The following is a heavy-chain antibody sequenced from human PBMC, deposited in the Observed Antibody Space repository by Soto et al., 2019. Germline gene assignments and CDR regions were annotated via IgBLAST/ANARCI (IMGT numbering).Heavy chain of an antibody. J-gene: IGHJ3*02. V-gene: IGHV1-69*13. D-gene: IGHD4-17*01. Sequence: SVKVSCKASGGTFSSYAISWVRQAPGQGLEWMGGIIPIFGTANYAQKFQGRVTITADESTSTAYMELSSLRSEDTAVYYCAREATVYRAFDIWGQGTMVTVSS. CDR3: AREATVYRAFDI. CDR1: GGTFSSYA. CDR2: IIPIFGTA.